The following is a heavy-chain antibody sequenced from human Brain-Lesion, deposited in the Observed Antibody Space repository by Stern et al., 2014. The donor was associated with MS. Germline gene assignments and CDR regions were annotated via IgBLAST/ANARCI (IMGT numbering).Heavy chain of an antibody. Sequence: QLVQSGGGLVQPGGSLRLSCAASGFSFSTYAMSWVRQTPGKGLQWVSGISGRGGPTYYADSVKGRFTISRDNSKNTLYLQMDSLRADDTAVYYCAKWPHHIAVAGTRYFQHWGQGTLVTVSS. D-gene: IGHD6-19*01. CDR1: GFSFSTYA. CDR3: AKWPHHIAVAGTRYFQH. V-gene: IGHV3-23*04. CDR2: ISGRGGPT. J-gene: IGHJ1*01.